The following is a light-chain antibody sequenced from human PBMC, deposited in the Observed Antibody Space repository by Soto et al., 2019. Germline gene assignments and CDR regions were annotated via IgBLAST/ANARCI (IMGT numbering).Light chain of an antibody. CDR3: QQYNSYSSWT. J-gene: IGKJ1*01. Sequence: DIQMTQSPSTLSASVGDRVTITCRASQSISYFLAWYQQMPGKAPKLLMYDASRLKSGVPSRFSGSGSGTEFTLSISSLQPDDFATYYCQQYNSYSSWTFDQGTKVEI. CDR2: DAS. V-gene: IGKV1-5*01. CDR1: QSISYF.